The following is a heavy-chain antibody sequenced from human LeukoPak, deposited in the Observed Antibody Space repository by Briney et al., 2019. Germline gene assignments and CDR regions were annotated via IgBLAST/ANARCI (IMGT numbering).Heavy chain of an antibody. CDR3: ARKTDTSMLGDY. D-gene: IGHD5-18*01. J-gene: IGHJ4*02. CDR2: IYSGGGT. CDR1: GFTVGSNQ. V-gene: IGHV3-66*02. Sequence: HSGGSLRLSCAASGFTVGSNQMTWVRQAPGKGLEWVSLIYSGGGTKYADSVKGRFTISRDNSKNTLYLQMNSLRVEDTAVYYCARKTDTSMLGDYWGQGTLVTVPS.